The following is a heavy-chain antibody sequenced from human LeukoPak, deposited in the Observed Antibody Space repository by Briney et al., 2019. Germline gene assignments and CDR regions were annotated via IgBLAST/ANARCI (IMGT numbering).Heavy chain of an antibody. Sequence: PSETLSLTCAVSGGSISSDNWWGWVRQAPGKGLEWLGRTRDKANSYTTEYAASVKGRFSISRDESKNSLYLQMDSLKTDDTAVYYCVCITMPRGVRTFDPWGQGTLVTVSS. CDR3: VCITMPRGVRTFDP. J-gene: IGHJ5*02. V-gene: IGHV3-72*01. CDR2: TRDKANSYTT. D-gene: IGHD3-10*01. CDR1: GGSISSDNW.